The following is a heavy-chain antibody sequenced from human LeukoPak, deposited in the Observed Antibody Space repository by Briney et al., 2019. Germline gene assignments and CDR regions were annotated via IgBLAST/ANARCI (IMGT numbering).Heavy chain of an antibody. CDR1: GFTLSDYA. D-gene: IGHD2-8*01. J-gene: IGHJ3*02. CDR3: AKDSWSRNGIYDPSDI. CDR2: VGGDDAT. Sequence: QTGGSLRLSCAASGFTLSDYAMNWVRQAPGKGLGWVSVVGGDDATYYTDSVKGRFTISRDNSKNTLSLQMNSLRLEDTAVYYCAKDSWSRNGIYDPSDIWGQGTMATVSS. V-gene: IGHV3-23*01.